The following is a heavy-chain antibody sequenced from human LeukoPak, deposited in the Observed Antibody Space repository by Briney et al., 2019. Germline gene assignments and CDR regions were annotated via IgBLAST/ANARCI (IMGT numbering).Heavy chain of an antibody. CDR3: ARGIYGVYYFDY. Sequence: SETLSLTCAVYGGSLSGYYWSWIRQPPGKGLGWIGEINHSGATNYNPSLKSRVTIAVDTSKNQFSLRLSSVTAADTAMYYCARGIYGVYYFDYWGQGALVTVSS. J-gene: IGHJ4*02. CDR1: GGSLSGYY. CDR2: INHSGAT. V-gene: IGHV4-34*01. D-gene: IGHD4-17*01.